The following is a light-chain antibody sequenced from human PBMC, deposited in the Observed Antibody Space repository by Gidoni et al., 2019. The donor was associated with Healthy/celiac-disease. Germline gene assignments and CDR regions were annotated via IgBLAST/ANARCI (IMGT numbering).Light chain of an antibody. J-gene: IGKJ1*01. Sequence: DIQMTQSPSSLSASVGDRVTITCRASQSISSYLNWYQQKPGKAPKLLIYAASSLQGRVPSRFSGSGSGTDFTLTISSLPPEDYAAYYCQQSYSTPRTFGQGTKVEIK. CDR1: QSISSY. CDR2: AAS. V-gene: IGKV1-39*01. CDR3: QQSYSTPRT.